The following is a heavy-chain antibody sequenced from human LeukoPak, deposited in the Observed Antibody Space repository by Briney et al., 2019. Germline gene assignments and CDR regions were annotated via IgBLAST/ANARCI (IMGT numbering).Heavy chain of an antibody. CDR2: INPSGGST. CDR3: ARDAPLRHPLWRGMDV. J-gene: IGHJ6*02. CDR1: GYTFTNYY. D-gene: IGHD3-3*01. V-gene: IGHV1-46*01. Sequence: GASVKVSCKASGYTFTNYYMHWVRQAPGQGLEWMGIINPSGGSTNYAQKFQARVIMTRDTSTSTVYMELSSLRSEDTAVYFCARDAPLRHPLWRGMDVWGQGTTVTVSS.